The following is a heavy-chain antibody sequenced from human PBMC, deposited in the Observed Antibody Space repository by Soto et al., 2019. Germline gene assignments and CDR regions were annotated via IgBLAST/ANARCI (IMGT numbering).Heavy chain of an antibody. D-gene: IGHD2-15*01. CDR1: GDSFNCYW. V-gene: IGHV5-51*07. CDR3: ARHTRIEPSGTAQEYKWLDP. Sequence: PGESLKISCKVSGDSFNCYWIGWVHHMPGTGLESMGIICPGDSDTRYSPSFQGQVIIAADKYISTAYLQWRSLKASATAMYYCARHTRIEPSGTAQEYKWLDPWGQG. J-gene: IGHJ5*02. CDR2: ICPGDSDT.